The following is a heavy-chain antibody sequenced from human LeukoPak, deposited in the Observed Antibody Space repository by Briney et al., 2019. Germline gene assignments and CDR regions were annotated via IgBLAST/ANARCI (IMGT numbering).Heavy chain of an antibody. CDR1: GFTFSTYA. J-gene: IGHJ4*02. CDR3: AKDTAGLVLRSPFDY. D-gene: IGHD3-3*01. Sequence: GGSLRLSCAASGFTFSTYAMNWVRQAPGKGLEWVSVISVRGGSTYYADSVKGRFTISRDNSKNTLYLQMNSLRAEDTAVYYCAKDTAGLVLRSPFDYWGQGTLVTV. V-gene: IGHV3-23*01. CDR2: ISVRGGST.